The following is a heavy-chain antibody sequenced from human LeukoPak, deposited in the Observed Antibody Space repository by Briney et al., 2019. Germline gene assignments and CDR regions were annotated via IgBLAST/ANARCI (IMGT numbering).Heavy chain of an antibody. Sequence: SETLSLTCAVYGGSFSGYYWSWIGQPPGKGLEWIGEINHSGSTNYNPSLKSRVTISVDTSKNQFSLKLSSVTAADTAVYYCARVRYYYGSGSYYPLYYFDYWGQGPLVTVSS. CDR3: ARVRYYYGSGSYYPLYYFDY. CDR1: GGSFSGYY. D-gene: IGHD3-10*01. J-gene: IGHJ4*02. CDR2: INHSGST. V-gene: IGHV4-34*01.